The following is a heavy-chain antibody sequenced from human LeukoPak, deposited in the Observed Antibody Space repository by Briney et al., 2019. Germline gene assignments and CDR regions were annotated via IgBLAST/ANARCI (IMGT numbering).Heavy chain of an antibody. CDR3: ARDAGYSSSYRNLNGPSLDY. V-gene: IGHV1-3*01. CDR1: GYTFTSYA. Sequence: RASVKVSCKASGYTFTSYAMHWVRQAPGQRLEWMGWINAGNGNTKYSQKFQGRVTIIRDTSASTAYMELSSLRSEDTAVYYCARDAGYSSSYRNLNGPSLDYWGQGTLVTVSS. CDR2: INAGNGNT. J-gene: IGHJ4*02. D-gene: IGHD6-13*01.